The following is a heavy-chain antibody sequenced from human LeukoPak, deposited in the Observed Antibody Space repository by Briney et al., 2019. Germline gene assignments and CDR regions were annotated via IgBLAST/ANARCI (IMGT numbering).Heavy chain of an antibody. Sequence: ASVKVSCKASGYTFTSYDIYWVRQATGQGLAWMGWMNPNSGNTGYAQKFQGRVTMTRNTSISTAYMELSSLRSEDTAVYYCARTLYRVASGSYYIGYWGQGTLVTVSS. D-gene: IGHD3-10*01. J-gene: IGHJ4*02. V-gene: IGHV1-8*01. CDR2: MNPNSGNT. CDR3: ARTLYRVASGSYYIGY. CDR1: GYTFTSYD.